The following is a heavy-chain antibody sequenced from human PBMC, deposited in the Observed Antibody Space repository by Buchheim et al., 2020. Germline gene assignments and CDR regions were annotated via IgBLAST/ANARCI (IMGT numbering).Heavy chain of an antibody. CDR1: GYSFSSYG. D-gene: IGHD1-26*01. CDR2: INTYKGLT. CDR3: ARVNSGSAPGRWLDA. V-gene: IGHV1-18*01. J-gene: IGHJ5*02. Sequence: QSQVVQSGSEVKKPGASVTLSCKASGYSFSSYGITWVRRAPGQGLEWIGWINTYKGLTKYAQKFQGRVTLTTVRPTSTAYMELRSLRSDDTAVYHCARVNSGSAPGRWLDAWGQGTL.